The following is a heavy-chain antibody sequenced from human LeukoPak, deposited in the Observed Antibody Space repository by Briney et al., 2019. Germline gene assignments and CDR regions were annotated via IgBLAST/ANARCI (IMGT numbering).Heavy chain of an antibody. CDR3: ARLSVVVVPAAIPSYMDV. V-gene: IGHV4-39*07. D-gene: IGHD2-2*01. Sequence: SETLSLTCTVSGGSISSTNCYWGWIRQPPGKGLERIGEINHSVSTNYKPSLKSRVTISVDTSKNQFSLKLSSVTAADTAVYYCARLSVVVVPAAIPSYMDVWGKGTTVTVSS. J-gene: IGHJ6*03. CDR1: GGSISSTNCY. CDR2: INHSVST.